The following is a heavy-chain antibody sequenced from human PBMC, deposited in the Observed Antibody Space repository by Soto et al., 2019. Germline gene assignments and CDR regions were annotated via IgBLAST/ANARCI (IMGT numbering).Heavy chain of an antibody. CDR1: GFSFSSYW. CDR3: AKREGNTYGFFH. V-gene: IGHV3-74*01. Sequence: EVQLVESGGGLIPPGGSLRLSCAASGFSFSSYWMHWVRQAPGKGLVWVSRIKSDGSSTDYADSVKGRFTISRDNAKKPLLLQINNLRPEDTGVYFRAKREGNTYGFFHLGQGNLVTVSS. J-gene: IGHJ4*02. CDR2: IKSDGSST. D-gene: IGHD5-18*01.